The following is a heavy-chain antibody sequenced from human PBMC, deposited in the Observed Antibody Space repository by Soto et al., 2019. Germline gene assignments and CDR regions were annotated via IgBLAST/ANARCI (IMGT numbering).Heavy chain of an antibody. CDR2: ISYDGSNK. CDR1: GFTFSSYG. D-gene: IGHD3-9*01. CDR3: AKDHGHYDILTGYFSYFDY. V-gene: IGHV3-30*18. J-gene: IGHJ4*02. Sequence: GGSLRLSCAASGFTFSSYGMHWVRQAPGKGLEWVAVISYDGSNKYYVDSVKGRFTISRDNSKNTLYLQMNSLRAEDTAVYYCAKDHGHYDILTGYFSYFDYWGQGTLVTVSS.